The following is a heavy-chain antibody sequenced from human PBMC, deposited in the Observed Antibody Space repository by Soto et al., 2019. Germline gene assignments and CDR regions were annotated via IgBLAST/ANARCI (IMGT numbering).Heavy chain of an antibody. Sequence: EVQLLESGGGLVQPGGSLRLSCAASGFTFSSYAMNWVRQAPGKGLEWVSLIGGDGGSTYYADSVRGRFTISRDNSKNTLYLQMNSLRAEDTAIYYCATAYSSIWSHWYFDLWGLGTLVTVSS. CDR3: ATAYSSIWSHWYFDL. V-gene: IGHV3-23*01. D-gene: IGHD6-13*01. J-gene: IGHJ2*01. CDR1: GFTFSSYA. CDR2: IGGDGGST.